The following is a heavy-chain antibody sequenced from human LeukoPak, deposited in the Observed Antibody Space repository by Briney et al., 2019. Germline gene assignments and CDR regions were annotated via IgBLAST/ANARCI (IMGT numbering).Heavy chain of an antibody. CDR2: IYYSGST. D-gene: IGHD3-10*01. CDR3: ARLYYYGSGKFDP. Sequence: SEPLSLTCAVSGGSISGRYWSWIRQPPGKGLEWIGYIYYSGSTNYNPSLESRVTISVDTSKNQFSLKLSSVTAADTAVYYCARLYYYGSGKFDPWGQGTLVTVSS. CDR1: GGSISGRY. J-gene: IGHJ5*02. V-gene: IGHV4-59*08.